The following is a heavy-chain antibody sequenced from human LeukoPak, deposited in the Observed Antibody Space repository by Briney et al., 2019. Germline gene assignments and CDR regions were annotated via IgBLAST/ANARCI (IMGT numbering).Heavy chain of an antibody. V-gene: IGHV4-34*01. CDR3: SRENGAFSPFGY. J-gene: IGHJ4*02. CDR2: ISLTGLT. CDR1: GGSFSGYY. D-gene: IGHD2-8*01. Sequence: PSETLSLTCAVYGGSFSGYYWSWLRQPPGQGLEWIGEISLTGLTHYNPSLESRVTVSLGKSKNQLSLNLTSVTAADTAVYYCSRENGAFSPFGYWGQGILVTV.